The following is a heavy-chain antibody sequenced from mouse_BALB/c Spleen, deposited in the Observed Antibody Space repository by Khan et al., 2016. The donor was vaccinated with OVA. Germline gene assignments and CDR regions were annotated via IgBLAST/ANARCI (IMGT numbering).Heavy chain of an antibody. V-gene: IGHV2-6-1*01. D-gene: IGHD2-10*01. J-gene: IGHJ4*01. Sequence: QVQLKESGPGLVAPSQSLSITCTISGFSLTNYGVHWVRQPPGKGLEWLVVIWSDGSTTYNSAFKSRLAITKDNSKSKVFLKMNSLQTDDTAIYFCARQPYYHYNVMDYWGQGTSVTVSS. CDR3: ARQPYYHYNVMDY. CDR2: IWSDGST. CDR1: GFSLTNYG.